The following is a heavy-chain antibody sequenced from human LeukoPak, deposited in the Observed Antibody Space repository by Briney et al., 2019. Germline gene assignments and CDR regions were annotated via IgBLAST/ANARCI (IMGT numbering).Heavy chain of an antibody. J-gene: IGHJ6*02. CDR2: IYSSGST. CDR3: ANVAVAGLGYSDMDV. V-gene: IGHV4-59*08. CDR1: GGSISSYY. D-gene: IGHD6-19*01. Sequence: SETLSLTCNVSGGSISSYYWSWIRQPPGKGLEWIGCIYSSGSTNYNPSLKSRVTMSVDTSKNQLSLMLSSVTAADTAVYYCANVAVAGLGYSDMDVWGQGTTVTVSS.